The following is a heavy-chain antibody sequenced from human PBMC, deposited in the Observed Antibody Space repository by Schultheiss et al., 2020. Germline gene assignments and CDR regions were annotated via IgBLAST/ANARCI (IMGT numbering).Heavy chain of an antibody. Sequence: GGSLRLSCAASGFTFSSYGMHWVRQAPGKGLEWVAVISYDGSNKYYADSVKGRFTISRDNSKNTLYLQMNSLRAEDTAVYYCAKDNDFWSGYYDYWGQGTLVTGSS. J-gene: IGHJ4*02. CDR1: GFTFSSYG. D-gene: IGHD3-3*01. V-gene: IGHV3-30*18. CDR3: AKDNDFWSGYYDY. CDR2: ISYDGSNK.